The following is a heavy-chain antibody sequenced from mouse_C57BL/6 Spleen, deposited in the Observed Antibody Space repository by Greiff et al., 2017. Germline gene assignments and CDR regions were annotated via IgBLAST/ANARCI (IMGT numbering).Heavy chain of an antibody. J-gene: IGHJ2*01. CDR2: INYDGSST. CDR3: ARKGYYGTLFDD. V-gene: IGHV5-16*01. CDR1: GFTFSDYY. Sequence: EVQRVESEGGLVQPGSSMKLSCTSSGFTFSDYYMAWVRQVPEKGLEWVANINYDGSSTYYLDSLKSRFIISRDNAKNILYLQMSSLKSEDTATYYCARKGYYGTLFDDWGQGTTLTVSS. D-gene: IGHD1-1*01.